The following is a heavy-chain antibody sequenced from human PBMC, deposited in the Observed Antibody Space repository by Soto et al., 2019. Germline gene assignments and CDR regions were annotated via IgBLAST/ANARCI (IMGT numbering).Heavy chain of an antibody. Sequence: QVQLVESGGGVVQPGRSLRLSCAASGFTFSSYGMHWVRQAPGKGLEWVAVIWYDGNNEYYADSVKGRFTISRDNSKNTLYLQMYSLRAEDTAVYYCAKDVGLAADGTSYFYGMDVWGQGTTVSVSS. CDR3: AKDVGLAADGTSYFYGMDV. CDR2: IWYDGNNE. D-gene: IGHD6-13*01. V-gene: IGHV3-33*06. CDR1: GFTFSSYG. J-gene: IGHJ6*02.